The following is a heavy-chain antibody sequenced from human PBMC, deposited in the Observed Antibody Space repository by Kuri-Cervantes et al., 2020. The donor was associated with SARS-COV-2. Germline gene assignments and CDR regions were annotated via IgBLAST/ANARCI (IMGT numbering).Heavy chain of an antibody. CDR2: INHSGST. D-gene: IGHD3-22*01. CDR3: ASYLDYYDSSGYGDGAFDI. V-gene: IGHV4-34*01. J-gene: IGHJ3*02. Sequence: GSLRLSCAVYGGSFSGYYWSWIRQPPGKGLEWIGEINHSGSTNYNPSLKSRVTVSVDTSKNQFSLKLSSVTAADTAVYYCASYLDYYDSSGYGDGAFDIWGQGTMVTVSS. CDR1: GGSFSGYY.